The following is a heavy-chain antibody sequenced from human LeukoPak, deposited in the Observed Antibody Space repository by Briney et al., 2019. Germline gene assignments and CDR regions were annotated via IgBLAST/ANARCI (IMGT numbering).Heavy chain of an antibody. CDR2: FDPEDGET. J-gene: IGHJ4*02. D-gene: IGHD2-2*01. CDR3: ATDNKYQLLLGY. CDR1: GYTLTELS. Sequence: ASVKVSCKVSGYTLTELSMHWVRQAPGKGLEWMGGFDPEDGETIYAQKFQGRVTMTEDTSTDTAYMELSRLRSEDTAVYYCATDNKYQLLLGYWGQGTLVTVSS. V-gene: IGHV1-24*01.